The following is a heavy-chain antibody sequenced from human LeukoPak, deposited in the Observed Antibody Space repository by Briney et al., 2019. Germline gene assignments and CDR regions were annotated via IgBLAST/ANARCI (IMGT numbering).Heavy chain of an antibody. D-gene: IGHD3-22*01. CDR3: ARRFDYYDSSGYSRNDAFDI. J-gene: IGHJ3*02. Sequence: SETLSLTCTVSGVSISSYYWSWIRQPPGKGLEWIGYIYYSGSTNYNPSLKSRVTISVDTSKNQFSLKLSSVTAADTAVYYCARRFDYYDSSGYSRNDAFDIWGQGTMVTVSS. CDR2: IYYSGST. CDR1: GVSISSYY. V-gene: IGHV4-59*01.